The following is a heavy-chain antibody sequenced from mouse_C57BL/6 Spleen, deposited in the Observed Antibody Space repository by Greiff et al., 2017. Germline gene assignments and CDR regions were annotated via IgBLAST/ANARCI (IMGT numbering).Heavy chain of an antibody. CDR2: IYPGSGNT. CDR3: ARGQLPYFDY. V-gene: IGHV1-76*01. D-gene: IGHD4-1*02. CDR1: GYTFTDYY. J-gene: IGHJ2*01. Sequence: VQLQQSGAELVRPGASVKLSCKASGYTFTDYYINWVKQRPGQGLEWIARIYPGSGNTYYNEKFKGKATLTAEKSSSTAYMQLSSLTSEDSAVYFCARGQLPYFDYWGQGTTLTVSS.